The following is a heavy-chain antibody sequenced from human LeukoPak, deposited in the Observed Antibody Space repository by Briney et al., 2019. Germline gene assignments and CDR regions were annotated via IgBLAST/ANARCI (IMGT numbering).Heavy chain of an antibody. CDR1: GFTFSSYA. V-gene: IGHV3-23*01. J-gene: IGHJ6*03. D-gene: IGHD2-2*01. CDR3: AKDIVVVPARYMDV. CDR2: ISVSGNT. Sequence: PGGSLRLSCAASGFTFSSYAMSWVRQGPGKGLEWVSAISVSGNTYHADSVKGRFTISRDSSKNTLYLQMNSLRAEDTAVYYCAKDIVVVPARYMDVWGKGTTVTISS.